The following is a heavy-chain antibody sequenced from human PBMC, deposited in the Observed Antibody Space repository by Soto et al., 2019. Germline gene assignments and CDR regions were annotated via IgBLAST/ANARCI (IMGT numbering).Heavy chain of an antibody. J-gene: IGHJ6*03. CDR2: IIPIFGTA. CDR3: ARAGGYSYGYGPKSYYYYYYMDV. V-gene: IGHV1-69*13. Sequence: SVKVSGKASGGTFSSYAISWVRQAPGQGLEWMGGIIPIFGTANYAQKFQGRVTITADESTSTAYMELSSLRSEDTAVYYCARAGGYSYGYGPKSYYYYYYMDVWGKGTTVTVSS. D-gene: IGHD5-18*01. CDR1: GGTFSSYA.